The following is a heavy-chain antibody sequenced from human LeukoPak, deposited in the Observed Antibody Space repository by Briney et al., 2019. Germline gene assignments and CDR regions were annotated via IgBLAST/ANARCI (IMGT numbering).Heavy chain of an antibody. CDR3: ARGRYRYSYDY. Sequence: ASVKVSCKASGYIFTDHFFHWGRQAPGQGREGMGWIRPTDGATKVAQKVQGRVTLTRDTSISTVYMEMSGLRFDDTAMYYCARGRYRYSYDYWGQGTLVTVSS. J-gene: IGHJ4*02. CDR1: GYIFTDHF. D-gene: IGHD1-26*01. CDR2: IRPTDGAT. V-gene: IGHV1-2*02.